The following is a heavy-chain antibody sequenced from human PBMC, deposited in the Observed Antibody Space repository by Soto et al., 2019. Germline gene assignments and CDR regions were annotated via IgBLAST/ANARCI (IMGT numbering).Heavy chain of an antibody. D-gene: IGHD7-27*01. J-gene: IGHJ4*01. CDR1: GFNFNSYG. CDR2: ISSDGNNK. Sequence: GGSLRLSCAASGFNFNSYGMHWVRQAPGKGLEWVAVISSDGNNKYYADSVKGRFTISRDNSKNTLYLHMNSLRTEDTAVYYCAKEALGIADYWGHGTLVTV. V-gene: IGHV3-30*18. CDR3: AKEALGIADY.